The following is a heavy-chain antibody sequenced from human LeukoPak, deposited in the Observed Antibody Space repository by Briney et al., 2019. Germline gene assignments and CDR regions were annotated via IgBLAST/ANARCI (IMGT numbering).Heavy chain of an antibody. CDR1: GGSLSGYY. J-gene: IGHJ4*02. CDR2: INHSGST. CDR3: ARLAALPDY. Sequence: SETLSLTCAVYGGSLSGYYWSWIRQPPGKGLEWIGEINHSGSTNYNPSLKSRVTISINTSKNQFSLKLSSVTAADTAVYYCARLAALPDYWGQGTLVTVSS. V-gene: IGHV4-34*01. D-gene: IGHD6-6*01.